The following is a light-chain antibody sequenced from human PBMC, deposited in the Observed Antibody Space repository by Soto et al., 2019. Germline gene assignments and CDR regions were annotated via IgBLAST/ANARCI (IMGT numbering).Light chain of an antibody. CDR1: QGFSNY. CDR3: QKYKSAPPRLT. J-gene: IGKJ4*01. CDR2: AAS. V-gene: IGKV1-27*01. Sequence: DIQVTQSPSSLSASVGDRVTITCRASQGFSNYLDWYQQKPGKAPKLLIYAASTLHSGVASRFSGSGSGTDFTLTISSLKPEDVATSTCQKYKSAPPRLTFGGGTKVDIK.